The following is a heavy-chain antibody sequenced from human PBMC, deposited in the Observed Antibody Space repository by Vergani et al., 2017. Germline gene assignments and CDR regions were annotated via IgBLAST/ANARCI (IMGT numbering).Heavy chain of an antibody. D-gene: IGHD1-26*01. CDR2: ISPKTGDT. J-gene: IGHJ5*01. CDR3: AHSWNFGRRDWFDS. V-gene: IGHV1-2*02. CDR1: ESTFSDYN. Sequence: QVQLVQSGAEVKKPGSSVKVSCQASESTFSDYNIHWVRQAPGQGLQWMGWISPKTGDTDYLQRFQDRVTMTRDASTKAVYLKMTRLPSDDTAIYYCAHSWNFGRRDWFDSWGPGTLVTVSS.